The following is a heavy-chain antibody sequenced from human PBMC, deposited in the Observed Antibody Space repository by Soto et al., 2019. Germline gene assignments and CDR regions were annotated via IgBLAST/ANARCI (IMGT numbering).Heavy chain of an antibody. D-gene: IGHD2-2*01. CDR3: ARGVPLGYCSSTSCYGGGYDAFDI. CDR1: GLPVISNY. CDR2: IYSGGST. V-gene: IGHV3-66*01. Sequence: GGSHRHSSTASGLPVISNYMSWVRQATGKGLEWVSVIYSGGSTYYADSVKGRFTISRDNSKNTLYLQMNSLRAEDTAVYYCARGVPLGYCSSTSCYGGGYDAFDIWGQGTMVTVSS. J-gene: IGHJ3*02.